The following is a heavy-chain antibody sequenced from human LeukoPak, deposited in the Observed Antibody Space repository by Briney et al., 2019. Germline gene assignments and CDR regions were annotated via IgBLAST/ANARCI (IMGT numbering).Heavy chain of an antibody. CDR1: GNYW. CDR3: VSFYETY. J-gene: IGHJ4*02. D-gene: IGHD2-2*01. CDR2: INSDGSWT. Sequence: GGSLRLSCAASGNYWMHWVRQAPGKGLVWVSHINSDGSWTSYADSVKGRFTISKDNPKNTVYLQMNNLRAEDTAVYYCVSFYETYWGRGTLVTVSS. V-gene: IGHV3-74*01.